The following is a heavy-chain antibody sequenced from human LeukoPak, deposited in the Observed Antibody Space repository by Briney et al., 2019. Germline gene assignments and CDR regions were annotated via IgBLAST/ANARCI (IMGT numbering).Heavy chain of an antibody. CDR1: VFTFSRYA. V-gene: IGHV3-23*01. D-gene: IGHD3-22*01. Sequence: PGGSLRLSCAASVFTFSRYAMSWVRQAPGRGLEGVSAISGSGGSTYYADSVKGRFTISRDNSKNTLYLQMNSLRAEDTAVYYCAKDSDLIGIFDYWGQGTLVTVSS. J-gene: IGHJ4*02. CDR2: ISGSGGST. CDR3: AKDSDLIGIFDY.